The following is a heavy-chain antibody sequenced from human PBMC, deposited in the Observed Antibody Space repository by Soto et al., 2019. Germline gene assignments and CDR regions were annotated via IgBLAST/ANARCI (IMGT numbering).Heavy chain of an antibody. D-gene: IGHD3-22*01. CDR3: AREVDYYDSSGYYYPFGMDV. Sequence: QVQLQESGPGLVKPSETLSLTCTVSGGSISSYYWSWIRQPPGKGLEWIGYIYYSGSTNYNPSLKSRVTISVDTSKNQFSLKLSSVTAADTAVYYCAREVDYYDSSGYYYPFGMDVWGQGTTVTVSS. J-gene: IGHJ6*02. V-gene: IGHV4-59*01. CDR1: GGSISSYY. CDR2: IYYSGST.